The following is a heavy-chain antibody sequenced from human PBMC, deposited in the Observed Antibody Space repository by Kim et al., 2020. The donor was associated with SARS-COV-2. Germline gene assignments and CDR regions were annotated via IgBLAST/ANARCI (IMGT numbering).Heavy chain of an antibody. D-gene: IGHD2-2*01. V-gene: IGHV3-15*01. J-gene: IGHJ4*02. Sequence: VKGRFTISRDASKNTLYLQMNSLKTEDTAVYYCTVRAGYCSSTSCYYFDYWGQGTLVTVSS. CDR3: TVRAGYCSSTSCYYFDY.